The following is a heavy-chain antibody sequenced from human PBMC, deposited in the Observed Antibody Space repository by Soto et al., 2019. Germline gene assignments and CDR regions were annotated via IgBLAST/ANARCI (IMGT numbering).Heavy chain of an antibody. CDR3: SRRGGSSSGYYYYAMDV. Sequence: QVQLQESGPGLVKPSQTLSLTCSVSSDSMNSGGYYWSWIRQHPGKGLEWIGYIYSNGDTYYNPSLKSGVTISVDTSKNHFSLNLTSVTAADTAVYYCSRRGGSSSGYYYYAMDVWGQGTTVTVSS. D-gene: IGHD6-6*01. CDR2: IYSNGDT. CDR1: SDSMNSGGYY. V-gene: IGHV4-31*03. J-gene: IGHJ6*02.